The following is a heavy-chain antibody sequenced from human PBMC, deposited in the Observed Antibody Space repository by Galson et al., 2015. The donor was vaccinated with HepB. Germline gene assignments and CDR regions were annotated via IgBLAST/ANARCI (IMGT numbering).Heavy chain of an antibody. J-gene: IGHJ5*02. CDR1: GGTFSSHT. CDR2: IIPLLGTT. Sequence: SVKVSCKASGGTFSSHTFSWVRQAPGQGLEWMGGIIPLLGTTDYAQKFQGRVTITADESTSTAYMELSSLRSEDTAVYYCARAPMVRGKPNWFDLWGQGTQVTVSS. CDR3: ARAPMVRGKPNWFDL. D-gene: IGHD3-10*01. V-gene: IGHV1-69*13.